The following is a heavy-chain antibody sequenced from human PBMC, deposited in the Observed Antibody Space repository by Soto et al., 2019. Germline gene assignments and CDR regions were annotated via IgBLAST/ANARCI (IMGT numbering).Heavy chain of an antibody. CDR2: ISAYNGNT. CDR3: AMTTVTSSYYYYYGMGV. J-gene: IGHJ6*02. V-gene: IGHV1-18*01. Sequence: QVQLVQSGAEVKKPGASVKVSCKASGYTFTSYGISWVRQAPGQGLEWMGWISAYNGNTNYAQKLQGRVTMTTDTSTSTAYMELRSLRSDDTAVYYCAMTTVTSSYYYYYGMGVWGQGTTVTVSS. D-gene: IGHD4-17*01. CDR1: GYTFTSYG.